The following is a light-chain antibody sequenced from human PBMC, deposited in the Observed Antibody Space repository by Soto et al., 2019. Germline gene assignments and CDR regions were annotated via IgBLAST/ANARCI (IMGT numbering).Light chain of an antibody. CDR3: QQRSNWPPVT. CDR2: DAS. V-gene: IGKV3-11*01. Sequence: EIVLTQSPATLSLSPGERATLSCRASQSINRHLAWYRQKPGQAPRLLIYDASNRATGIPARLSGSGSGTDFTLTIISLEPEYFGVYYCQQRSNWPPVTFGGGTKVEIK. CDR1: QSINRH. J-gene: IGKJ4*01.